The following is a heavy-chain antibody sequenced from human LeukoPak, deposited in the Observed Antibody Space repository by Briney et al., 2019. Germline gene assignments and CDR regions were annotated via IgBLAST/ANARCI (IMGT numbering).Heavy chain of an antibody. J-gene: IGHJ5*02. CDR3: AGRSSGSQDQYNWFDP. V-gene: IGHV3-7*01. CDR1: GFTFSGYW. D-gene: IGHD3-22*01. Sequence: GGSLRLSCAASGFTFSGYWMSWVRQAPGKGLEWVANIKQDGSEMYYLDSVKGQFIISRDNAKNSLYLQMNSLRAADTAVYYCAGRSSGSQDQYNWFDPWGQGTLVTVSS. CDR2: IKQDGSEM.